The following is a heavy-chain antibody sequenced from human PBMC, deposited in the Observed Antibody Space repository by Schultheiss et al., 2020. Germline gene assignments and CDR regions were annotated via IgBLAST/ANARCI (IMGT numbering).Heavy chain of an antibody. Sequence: GGSLRLSCAASGFTFSSYDMHWVRQATGKGLEWVSAIGTAGDTYYPGSVKGRFTISRENAKNSLYLQMNSLRAGDTAVYYCARTYCSSTSCRYYYYYMDVWGKGTTVTVSS. J-gene: IGHJ6*03. CDR1: GFTFSSYD. CDR3: ARTYCSSTSCRYYYYYMDV. V-gene: IGHV3-13*01. D-gene: IGHD2-2*01. CDR2: IGTAGDT.